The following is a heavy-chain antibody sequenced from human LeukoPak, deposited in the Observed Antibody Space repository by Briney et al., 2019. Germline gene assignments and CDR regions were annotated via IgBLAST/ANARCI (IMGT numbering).Heavy chain of an antibody. D-gene: IGHD6-19*01. CDR2: IYYCGST. J-gene: IGHJ4*02. Sequence: NPSETLSLTCTVSGGSISSYYWSWIRQPPGKGLEWIGYIYYCGSTNYNPSLKSRVTISVDTSKNQFSLKLSSVTAADTAVYYCARAPRSVSGWYFDYWGQGTLVTVSS. V-gene: IGHV4-59*01. CDR1: GGSISSYY. CDR3: ARAPRSVSGWYFDY.